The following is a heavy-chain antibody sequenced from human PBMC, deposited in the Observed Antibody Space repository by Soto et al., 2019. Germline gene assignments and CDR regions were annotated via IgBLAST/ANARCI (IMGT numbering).Heavy chain of an antibody. CDR3: AKRQYSSSLRYYYYGMDV. D-gene: IGHD6-6*01. Sequence: HPGGSLRLSCAASGFTFSSYGMHWVRQAPGKGLEWVAVISYDGSNKYYADSVKGRFTISRDNSKNTLYLQMNSLRAEDTAVYYCAKRQYSSSLRYYYYGMDVWGQGTTVTVSS. V-gene: IGHV3-30*18. J-gene: IGHJ6*02. CDR2: ISYDGSNK. CDR1: GFTFSSYG.